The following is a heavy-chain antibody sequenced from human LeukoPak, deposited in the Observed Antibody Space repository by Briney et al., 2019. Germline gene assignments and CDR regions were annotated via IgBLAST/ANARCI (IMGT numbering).Heavy chain of an antibody. CDR1: GFTFSSYG. Sequence: GGSLRLSCAASGFTFSSYGMHWVRQAPGKGLEWVAVISYDGSNKYYADSVKGRFTISRDNSKNTLYLQMNSLRAEDTAVYYCGKDQDGSRRNYYCGMDVWGQGTTVTVSS. CDR3: GKDQDGSRRNYYCGMDV. V-gene: IGHV3-30*18. CDR2: ISYDGSNK. J-gene: IGHJ6*02. D-gene: IGHD3-10*01.